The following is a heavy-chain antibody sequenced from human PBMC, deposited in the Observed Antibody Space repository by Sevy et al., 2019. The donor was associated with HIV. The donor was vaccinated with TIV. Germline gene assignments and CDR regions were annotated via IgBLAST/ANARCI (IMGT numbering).Heavy chain of an antibody. Sequence: SETLSLTCSVSGGSIVSSSYYWNWIRQPPGKGLEWIGSIYYNGHTYYNPSLKSRLTISIDTSKNQFYLTLSSVTVADTSIYYCASSAAGHEYYYGLDVWGQGATVTVSS. D-gene: IGHD6-13*01. J-gene: IGHJ6*02. V-gene: IGHV4-39*01. CDR1: GGSIVSSSYY. CDR2: IYYNGHT. CDR3: ASSAAGHEYYYGLDV.